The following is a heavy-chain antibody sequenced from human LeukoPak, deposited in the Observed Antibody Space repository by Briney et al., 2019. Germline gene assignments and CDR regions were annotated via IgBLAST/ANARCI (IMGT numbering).Heavy chain of an antibody. V-gene: IGHV3-48*03. CDR3: ARAGYGSDILTGYYGAFDI. D-gene: IGHD3-9*01. CDR1: GFTFSSYE. Sequence: PGGSLRLSCAASGFTFSSYEMNWVRQAPGKGLEWVSYISSSGSTIYYADSVKGRFTISRDNAKNSLYLQMNSLRAEDTAVYYCARAGYGSDILTGYYGAFDIWGQGTMVTVSS. J-gene: IGHJ3*02. CDR2: ISSSGSTI.